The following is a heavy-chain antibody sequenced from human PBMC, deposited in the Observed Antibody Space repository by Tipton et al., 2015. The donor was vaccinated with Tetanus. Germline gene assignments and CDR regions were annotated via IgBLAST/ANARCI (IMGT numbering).Heavy chain of an antibody. CDR3: ARDQARGARGWNYFDY. CDR2: TYNSGST. V-gene: IGHV4-31*03. J-gene: IGHJ4*02. D-gene: IGHD1-26*01. Sequence: GLVKPSQTLSLTCTVSGGSISSGGYYWSWIRQHPGKGLEWIEDTYNSGSTYYNPSLKSRVTILVDTTKNQFSLKLKSVTAADTAVYYCARDQARGARGWNYFDYWGQGSLVTVSS. CDR1: GGSISSGGYY.